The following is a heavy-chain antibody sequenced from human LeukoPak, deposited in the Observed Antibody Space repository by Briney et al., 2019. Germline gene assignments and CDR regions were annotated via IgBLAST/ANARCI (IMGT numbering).Heavy chain of an antibody. D-gene: IGHD2-2*01. Sequence: PGGSLRLSCAASGFTFSSYAMSWVRQAPGKGLEWVSAISGSGGSTCYADSVKGRFTISRDNSKNTLYLQMNSLRAEDTAVYYCAKDWGGYCSSTSCPSHDAFDIWGQGTMVTVSS. CDR2: ISGSGGST. CDR1: GFTFSSYA. J-gene: IGHJ3*02. V-gene: IGHV3-23*01. CDR3: AKDWGGYCSSTSCPSHDAFDI.